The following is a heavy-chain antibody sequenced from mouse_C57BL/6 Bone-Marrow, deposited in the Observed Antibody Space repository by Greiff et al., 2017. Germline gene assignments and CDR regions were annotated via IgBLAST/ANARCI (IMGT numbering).Heavy chain of an antibody. J-gene: IGHJ4*01. V-gene: IGHV5-6*02. Sequence: DVKLVESGGDLVKPGGSLKLSCAASGFTFSSYGMSWVRQTPDKRLEWVATISSGGSYTYYPDSVKGRFTISRDNAKNTLYLQMSSLKSEDTAMYYCARQNYDYDAGLYYYAMDYWGQGTSVTVSS. CDR1: GFTFSSYG. D-gene: IGHD2-4*01. CDR3: ARQNYDYDAGLYYYAMDY. CDR2: ISSGGSYT.